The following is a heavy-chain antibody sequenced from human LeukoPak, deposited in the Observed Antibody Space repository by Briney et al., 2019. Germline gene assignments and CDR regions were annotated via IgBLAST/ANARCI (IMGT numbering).Heavy chain of an antibody. CDR3: AKDGRGPSSNADCHVSYHFDY. V-gene: IGHV3-7*01. Sequence: GGSLSLSCAASGFTFSTYWMSWVRQAPGKGLEWVANIRRDGSVKYYVDSVKGRFTISRDNAKNSLYLHMNSLRADDTAVYYCAKDGRGPSSNADCHVSYHFDYWGQGILVTVSS. D-gene: IGHD2-2*01. CDR2: IRRDGSVK. CDR1: GFTFSTYW. J-gene: IGHJ4*02.